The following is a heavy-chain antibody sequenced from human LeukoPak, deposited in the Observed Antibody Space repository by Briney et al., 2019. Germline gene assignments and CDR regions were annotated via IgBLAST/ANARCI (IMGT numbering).Heavy chain of an antibody. D-gene: IGHD3-16*01. J-gene: IGHJ4*02. CDR2: ISSSSSYI. CDR3: ARMNGGDFDY. V-gene: IGHV3-21*01. Sequence: GGSLRLSCAASGFTFSSYSMNWVRQAPGKGLEWVSSISSSSSYIYYADSVKGRFTISRDNAKNSLYLQMDSLRAEDTAVYYCARMNGGDFDYWGQGTLVTVSS. CDR1: GFTFSSYS.